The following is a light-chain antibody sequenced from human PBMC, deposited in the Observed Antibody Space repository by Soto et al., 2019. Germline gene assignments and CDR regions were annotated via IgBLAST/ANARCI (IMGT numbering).Light chain of an antibody. CDR3: TSYTTSSPYLV. CDR1: SRDVGGYNY. J-gene: IGLJ3*02. Sequence: QSALTQPASVSGSPGQSITISCTGTSRDVGGYNYVSWYQHHPGKAPKLMIYDVTNRPSGVSNRFSGSKSGNTAPLTISGLQAEDEADYYFTSYTTSSPYLVFGGGTKLTVL. V-gene: IGLV2-14*03. CDR2: DVT.